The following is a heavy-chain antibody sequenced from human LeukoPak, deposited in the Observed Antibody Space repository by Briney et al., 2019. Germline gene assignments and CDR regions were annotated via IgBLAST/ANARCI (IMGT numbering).Heavy chain of an antibody. V-gene: IGHV3-7*01. J-gene: IGHJ5*02. Sequence: GGSLRLSCAASGFTFSSYWMSWVRQAPGKGLEWVANIKQDGSEKYYVDSVKGRFTISRDNAKNSLYLQMNSLRAEDTAVYYCASLGWVAAAGANWFDPWGQGTLVTVSS. CDR3: ASLGWVAAAGANWFDP. CDR1: GFTFSSYW. CDR2: IKQDGSEK. D-gene: IGHD6-13*01.